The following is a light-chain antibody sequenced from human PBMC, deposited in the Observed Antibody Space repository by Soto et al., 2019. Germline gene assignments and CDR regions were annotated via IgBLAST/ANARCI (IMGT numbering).Light chain of an antibody. CDR1: QGLSNY. J-gene: IGKJ1*01. CDR2: AAS. Sequence: DIQMTQSPSSLSASVGDRVTITCRASQGLSNYIAWYQQKPGKVPKLLIYAASTLQSGVQSRFSGSGSGTDLTLTISSLQPEDVATDYCQKYNSAPHTFGQGTKVAIK. CDR3: QKYNSAPHT. V-gene: IGKV1-27*01.